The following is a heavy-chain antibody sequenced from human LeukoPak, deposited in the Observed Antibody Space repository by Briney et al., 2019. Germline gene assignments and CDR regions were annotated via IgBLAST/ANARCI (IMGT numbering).Heavy chain of an antibody. J-gene: IGHJ4*02. CDR3: TTEYFGGFEY. V-gene: IGHV3-15*01. D-gene: IGHD3-16*01. Sequence: GGSLRLSCAASGFTFNNAWMNWVRQAPGKGLEWVGRIKSKNVGGTTDYAAPVKGRFTISRDDSKKTLYLQMDSLKTEDTAVYFCTTEYFGGFEYWGQGTLVTVSS. CDR1: GFTFNNAW. CDR2: IKSKNVGGTT.